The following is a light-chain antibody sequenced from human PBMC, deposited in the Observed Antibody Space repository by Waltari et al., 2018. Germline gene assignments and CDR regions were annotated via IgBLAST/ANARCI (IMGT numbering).Light chain of an antibody. Sequence: EIVLTQSPGTLSLSPGERATLSCRASPSVSRALAWYQQKPGQAPRLLIYAASTRATGVPDMFSGSGSGTDFSLTISRLDPEDFAVYYCQHYVNLPVTFGQGTKVEI. J-gene: IGKJ1*01. CDR3: QHYVNLPVT. V-gene: IGKV3-20*01. CDR2: AAS. CDR1: PSVSRA.